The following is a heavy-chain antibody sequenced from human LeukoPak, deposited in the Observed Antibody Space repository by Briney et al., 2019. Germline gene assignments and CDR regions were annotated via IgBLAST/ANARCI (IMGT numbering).Heavy chain of an antibody. J-gene: IGHJ4*02. CDR2: ISWNSGSI. CDR3: AKDIHPRGCSYGYYFDY. CDR1: GFTFDDYA. D-gene: IGHD5-18*01. V-gene: IGHV3-9*01. Sequence: GGSLRLSCAASGFTFDDYAMHWVRKAPGKGRKGVQGISWNSGSIGYADSVKGRFTISRDNAKNSLYLQMNSLRAEDTALYYCAKDIHPRGCSYGYYFDYWGQGTLVTVSS.